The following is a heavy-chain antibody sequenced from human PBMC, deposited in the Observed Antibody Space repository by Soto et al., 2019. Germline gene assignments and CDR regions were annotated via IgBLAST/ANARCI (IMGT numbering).Heavy chain of an antibody. CDR3: ARVPFVGYFDWLDP. D-gene: IGHD3-9*01. CDR2: MHHTQGT. CDR1: GAPISSYY. V-gene: IGHV4-59*01. Sequence: SETRSLTCSVSGAPISSYYWTWIRQPPGGGLEWIGYMHHTQGTNDNPSLRGRVHMSIDTSMSQFSLRLTSVTAADTAVYYCARVPFVGYFDWLDPWGHGTLVTVSS. J-gene: IGHJ5*02.